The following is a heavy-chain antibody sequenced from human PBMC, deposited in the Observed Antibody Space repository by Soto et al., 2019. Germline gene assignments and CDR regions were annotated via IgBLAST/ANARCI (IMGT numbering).Heavy chain of an antibody. J-gene: IGHJ5*02. D-gene: IGHD1-7*01. CDR2: FDPEDGET. Sequence: ASVKVSCKVSGYTLTELSMHWVRQAPGKGLEWMGGFDPEDGETIYAQKFQGRVTMTEDTSTDTAYMELSSLRSEDTAVYYCATTAVYGRTNRDWFDPWGQGTLVTVSS. CDR1: GYTLTELS. V-gene: IGHV1-24*01. CDR3: ATTAVYGRTNRDWFDP.